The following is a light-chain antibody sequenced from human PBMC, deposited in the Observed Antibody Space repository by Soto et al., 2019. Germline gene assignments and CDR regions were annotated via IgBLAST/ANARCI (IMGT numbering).Light chain of an antibody. Sequence: EIVLTQSPATLSLSPEERATLSCRASQSVSSYLAWYQQKPGQAPRLLIYDASNRATGIPARFSGSGSGTDFTLTISSLEPEDFAVYYCQQRRNWPPITFGQGTRLEIK. CDR3: QQRRNWPPIT. CDR1: QSVSSY. J-gene: IGKJ5*01. V-gene: IGKV3-11*01. CDR2: DAS.